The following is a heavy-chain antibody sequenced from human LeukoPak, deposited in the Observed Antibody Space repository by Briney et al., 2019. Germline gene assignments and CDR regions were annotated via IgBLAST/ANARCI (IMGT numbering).Heavy chain of an antibody. CDR1: GGSFSGYY. D-gene: IGHD3-10*01. J-gene: IGHJ5*02. V-gene: IGHV4-39*01. CDR3: ARHYYGSGINWFDP. CDR2: IYNSGST. Sequence: SETLSLTCAVYGGSFSGYYWGWIRQPPGKGLEWIGSIYNSGSTYYNPSLKSRVTISVDTSKNKFSLNLYSVTAADTAVYYCARHYYGSGINWFDPWGQGTLVTVSS.